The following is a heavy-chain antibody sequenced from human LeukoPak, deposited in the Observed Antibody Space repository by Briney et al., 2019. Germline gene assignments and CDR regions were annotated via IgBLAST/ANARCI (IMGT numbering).Heavy chain of an antibody. CDR1: GFTFSSYG. CDR2: IRYDGSNK. V-gene: IGHV3-30*02. Sequence: GGSLRLSCAASGFTFSSYGMHWVRQAPGKGLEWVTFIRYDGSNKYYADSVKGRFTISRDNSKNTLYLQMNSLRAKDTAVYYCAKDKEGATYGYYFDYWGQGTLVTVSS. CDR3: AKDKEGATYGYYFDY. J-gene: IGHJ4*02. D-gene: IGHD1-26*01.